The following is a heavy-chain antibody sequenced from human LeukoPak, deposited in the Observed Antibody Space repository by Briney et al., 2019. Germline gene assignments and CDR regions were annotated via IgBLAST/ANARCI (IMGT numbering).Heavy chain of an antibody. CDR2: IYHSGST. Sequence: PSETLSLTCAVSGGSISSSNWWSWVRQPPGKGLEWIGEIYHSGSTNYNPSLKSRVTIPVDTSKNQFSLKLSSVTAADTAVYYCASGSDYSLDYWGQGTLVTVSS. CDR1: GGSISSSNW. D-gene: IGHD4-11*01. J-gene: IGHJ4*02. CDR3: ASGSDYSLDY. V-gene: IGHV4-4*02.